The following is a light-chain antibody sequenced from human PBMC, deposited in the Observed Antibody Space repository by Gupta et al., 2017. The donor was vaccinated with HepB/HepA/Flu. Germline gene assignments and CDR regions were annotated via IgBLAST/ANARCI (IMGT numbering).Light chain of an antibody. J-gene: IGKJ5*01. Sequence: ILLTPSPATLSLSPGERATLSCRASQSVSSYLAWYQQKPGQAPRLLMYDASNRATGIPARFSGSGSGTDVTLTISSLEPEDFAVYYCEQRSNCTTINFGQGTQLEIK. CDR1: QSVSSY. CDR3: EQRSNCTTIN. V-gene: IGKV3-11*01. CDR2: DAS.